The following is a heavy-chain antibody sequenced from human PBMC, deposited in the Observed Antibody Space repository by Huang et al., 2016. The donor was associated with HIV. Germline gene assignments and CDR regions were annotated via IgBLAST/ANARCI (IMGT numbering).Heavy chain of an antibody. J-gene: IGHJ6*02. CDR3: ARQWTILEWLLGLDV. CDR2: VNDSVAT. D-gene: IGHD3-3*01. V-gene: IGHV4-34*02. Sequence: QMQLQQRGAGLLKPSETLSLTCGVSGGSFTGHYLTWIRQAPGKGLEWIGEVNDSVATITTPSLNGRVTISLDKSNRELSLNLKSVTAADTSVYYCARQWTILEWLLGLDVWGQGTTVIVSS. CDR1: GGSFTGHY.